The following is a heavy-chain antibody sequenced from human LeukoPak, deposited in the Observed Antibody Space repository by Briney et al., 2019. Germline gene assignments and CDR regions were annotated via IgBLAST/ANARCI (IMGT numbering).Heavy chain of an antibody. Sequence: SVKVSCKASGGTFSSYAISWVRQAPGQGLEWMGGIIPIFGTANYAQKFQGRVTITADESTSTAYMELSSLRSEDTAVYYCALGPIVVVPAAIPRYMDVWGKGTTVTVSS. CDR2: IIPIFGTA. V-gene: IGHV1-69*13. CDR3: ALGPIVVVPAAIPRYMDV. D-gene: IGHD2-2*01. J-gene: IGHJ6*03. CDR1: GGTFSSYA.